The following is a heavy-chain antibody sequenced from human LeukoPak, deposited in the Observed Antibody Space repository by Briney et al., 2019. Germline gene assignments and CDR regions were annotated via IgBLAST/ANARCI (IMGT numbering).Heavy chain of an antibody. Sequence: ASVKVSCKASGYTFTSCYMHWVRQAPGQGLEWMGIINPSGGSTSYAQKFQGRVTMTRDTSTNTVYMELSSLRSEDTAVYYCARWGYCSGGSCSSNGAFDIWGQGTMVTVSS. J-gene: IGHJ3*02. V-gene: IGHV1-46*01. CDR1: GYTFTSCY. CDR2: INPSGGST. D-gene: IGHD2-15*01. CDR3: ARWGYCSGGSCSSNGAFDI.